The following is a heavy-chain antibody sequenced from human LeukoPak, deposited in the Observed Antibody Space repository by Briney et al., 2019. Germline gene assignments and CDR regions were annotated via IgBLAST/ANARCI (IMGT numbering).Heavy chain of an antibody. V-gene: IGHV3-48*02. D-gene: IGHD4-23*01. J-gene: IGHJ4*02. CDR3: ARVAAGYSVNYFDY. CDR1: EFAFSTYN. CDR2: ISTGSSTT. Sequence: GGSLRLSCVASEFAFSTYNMNWVRQAPGKGLEWVSYISTGSSTTYYADSVKGRFTISRDNVENSLYLQMNSLRDEDTAVYYCARVAAGYSVNYFDYWGQGTLVTGSS.